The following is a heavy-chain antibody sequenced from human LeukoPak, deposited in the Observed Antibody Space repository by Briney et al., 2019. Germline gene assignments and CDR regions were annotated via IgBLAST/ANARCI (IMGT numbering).Heavy chain of an antibody. CDR1: GYTFTGYY. J-gene: IGHJ5*02. Sequence: ASVKVSCKASGYTFTGYYMHWVRQAPGQGLEWMGWINPNSGGTNYAQKFQGRVTMTRDTSISTAYMELSRLRSDDTAVYYCARDKERVAATNWFDPWGQGTLVTVSS. CDR2: INPNSGGT. CDR3: ARDKERVAATNWFDP. D-gene: IGHD2-15*01. V-gene: IGHV1-2*02.